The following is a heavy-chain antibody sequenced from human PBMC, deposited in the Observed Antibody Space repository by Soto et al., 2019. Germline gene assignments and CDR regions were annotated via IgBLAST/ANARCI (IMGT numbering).Heavy chain of an antibody. Sequence: PGESLKISCKGSGYSFTSYWSGWVRQMPGKGLEWMGIIYPGDSDTRYSPSFQGQVTISADKSISTAYLQWSSLKASDTAMYYCARLSYYDSSGYPGAFDIWGQGTMVTVSS. CDR3: ARLSYYDSSGYPGAFDI. CDR2: IYPGDSDT. CDR1: GYSFTSYW. V-gene: IGHV5-51*01. D-gene: IGHD3-22*01. J-gene: IGHJ3*02.